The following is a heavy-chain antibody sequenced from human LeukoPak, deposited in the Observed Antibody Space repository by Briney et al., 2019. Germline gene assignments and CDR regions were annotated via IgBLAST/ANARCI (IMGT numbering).Heavy chain of an antibody. J-gene: IGHJ4*02. CDR1: GFIFSNAW. D-gene: IGHD3-16*01. CDR2: IKSYPVGGTI. V-gene: IGHV3-15*07. CDR3: ATGGWFFDY. Sequence: PGGSLRLSCAGSGFIFSNAWMNWVRQAPGKGLEWVGRIKSYPVGGTIDCAAPVKGRFSISRDDSKNTFYLQVNSLKTEDTAVYYCATGGWFFDYWGQGTLVTVSS.